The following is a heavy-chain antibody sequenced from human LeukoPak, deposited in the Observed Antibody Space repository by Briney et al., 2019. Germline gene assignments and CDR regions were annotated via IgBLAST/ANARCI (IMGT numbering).Heavy chain of an antibody. Sequence: PSETLSLTCAVYGGSFSGYYWSWIRQPPGKGLEWIGYMYYSGRTNYNPSLKSRVTVSVDTSKNQFSLKLSSVTAADTAVYYCARDLPGGLWGQGTLVTVSS. D-gene: IGHD3-16*01. CDR1: GGSFSGYY. V-gene: IGHV4-59*01. J-gene: IGHJ4*02. CDR2: MYYSGRT. CDR3: ARDLPGGL.